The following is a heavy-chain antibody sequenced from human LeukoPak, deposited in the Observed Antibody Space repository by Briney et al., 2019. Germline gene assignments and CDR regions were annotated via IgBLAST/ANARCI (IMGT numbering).Heavy chain of an antibody. CDR1: GYTFTGYY. CDR3: ARGEDSYDSSGY. Sequence: ASVKVSCKASGYTFTGYYMHWVRQAPGQGLEWMGWINPNSGGTNYAQKFQGRVTMTRDTSISTAYMELSRLRSDDTAVHYCARGEDSYDSSGYWGQGTLVTVSS. CDR2: INPNSGGT. J-gene: IGHJ4*02. V-gene: IGHV1-2*02. D-gene: IGHD3-22*01.